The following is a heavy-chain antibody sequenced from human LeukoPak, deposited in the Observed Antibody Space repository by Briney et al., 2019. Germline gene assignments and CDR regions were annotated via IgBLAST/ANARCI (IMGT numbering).Heavy chain of an antibody. J-gene: IGHJ4*02. CDR2: ISYDGSNK. V-gene: IGHV3-30-3*01. D-gene: IGHD3-22*01. CDR1: GFTFSSYD. CDR3: ARGSYYYDSSAYYSPSYYFDY. Sequence: GGSLRLSCAASGFTFSSYDMHWVRQAPGKGLEWVAVISYDGSNKYYADSVKGRFTISRDNSKNTLYLQMNSLRAEDTAVYHCARGSYYYDSSAYYSPSYYFDYWGQGTLVTVSS.